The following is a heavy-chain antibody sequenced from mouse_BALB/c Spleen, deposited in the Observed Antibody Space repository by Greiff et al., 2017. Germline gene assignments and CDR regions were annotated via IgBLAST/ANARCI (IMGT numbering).Heavy chain of an antibody. CDR2: ISYSGST. Sequence: EVKLVESGPGLVKPSQSLSLTCTVTGYSITSDYAWNWIRQFPGNKLEWMGYISYSGSTSYNPSLKSRISITRDTSKNQFFLQLNSVTTEDTATYYCAITTARYFDVWGAGTTVTVSS. CDR3: AITTARYFDV. CDR1: GYSITSDYA. J-gene: IGHJ1*01. V-gene: IGHV3-2*02. D-gene: IGHD1-2*01.